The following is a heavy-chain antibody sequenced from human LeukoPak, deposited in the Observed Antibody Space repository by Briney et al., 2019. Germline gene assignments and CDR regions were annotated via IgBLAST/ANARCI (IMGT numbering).Heavy chain of an antibody. D-gene: IGHD2-15*01. V-gene: IGHV4-34*01. J-gene: IGHJ5*02. CDR1: GGSFSGYY. CDR2: INHSGST. Sequence: SETLSLTCAVYGGSFSGYYWSWIRQPPGKGLEWIGEINHSGSTNYNPSLKSRVTISVDTSKNQFSLNLKYVTSADTAGYYCARGGACRGGNCLGPWGQGILVIVSS. CDR3: ARGGACRGGNCLGP.